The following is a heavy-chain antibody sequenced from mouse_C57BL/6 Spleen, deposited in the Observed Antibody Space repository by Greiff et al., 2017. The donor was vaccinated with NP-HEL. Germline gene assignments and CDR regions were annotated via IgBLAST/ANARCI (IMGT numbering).Heavy chain of an antibody. D-gene: IGHD2-2*01. V-gene: IGHV1-72*01. CDR3: ASGGDGYDAYYYAMDY. CDR1: GYTFTSYW. J-gene: IGHJ4*01. Sequence: QVQLQQPGAELVKPGASVKLSCKASGYTFTSYWMHWVKQRPGRGLEWIGRIDPNSGGTKYNEKFKSKATLTVDKPASTAYMQLSSLTSEDSAVYYCASGGDGYDAYYYAMDYWGQGTSVTVSS. CDR2: IDPNSGGT.